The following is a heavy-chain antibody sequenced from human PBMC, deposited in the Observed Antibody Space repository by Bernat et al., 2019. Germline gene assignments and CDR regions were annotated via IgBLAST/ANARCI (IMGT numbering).Heavy chain of an antibody. Sequence: QVQLQESGPGLVKPSETLSLTCTVSGGSVSSGSYYWSWIRQPPGKGLEWIGYIYYSGSTNYNPSLKSRVTISVDTSKNQFSLKLSSVTAADTAVYYCARGYSYGPGNDAFNIWGQGTMVTVSS. CDR2: IYYSGST. V-gene: IGHV4-61*01. CDR3: ARGYSYGPGNDAFNI. J-gene: IGHJ3*02. D-gene: IGHD5-18*01. CDR1: GGSVSSGSYY.